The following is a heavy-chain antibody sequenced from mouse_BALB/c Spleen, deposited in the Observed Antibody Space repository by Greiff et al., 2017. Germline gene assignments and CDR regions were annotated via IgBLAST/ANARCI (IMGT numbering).Heavy chain of an antibody. CDR3: ARGWDVGAMDY. CDR2: IYPYNGGT. V-gene: IGHV1S29*02. Sequence: VQLQQSGPELVKPGASVKISCKASGYTFTDYNMHWVKQSHGKSLEWIGYIYPYNGGTGYNQKFKSKATLTVDNSSSTAYMELRSLTSEDSAVYYCARGWDVGAMDYWGQGTSVTVSS. CDR1: GYTFTDYN. D-gene: IGHD4-1*01. J-gene: IGHJ4*01.